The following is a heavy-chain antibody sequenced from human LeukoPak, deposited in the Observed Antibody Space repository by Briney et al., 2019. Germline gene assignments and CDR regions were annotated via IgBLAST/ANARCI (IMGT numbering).Heavy chain of an antibody. Sequence: GASVKVSCKVSGYTVTELSMHWVRQAPGKGLEWMGGFHPEENETVYAQKFQGRVTMTEDTSTDTAYMELSRLRSDDTAVYYCARLSKYYDFWSGYFGAPFDYWGQGTLVTVSS. CDR3: ARLSKYYDFWSGYFGAPFDY. CDR1: GYTVTELS. V-gene: IGHV1-24*01. CDR2: FHPEENET. D-gene: IGHD3-3*01. J-gene: IGHJ4*02.